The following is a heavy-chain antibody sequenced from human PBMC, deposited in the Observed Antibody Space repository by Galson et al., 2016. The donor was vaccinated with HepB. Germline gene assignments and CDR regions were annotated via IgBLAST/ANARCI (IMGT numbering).Heavy chain of an antibody. Sequence: SVKVSCKASGYTFTSYYMHWVRQAPGQGLEWMGMINPSGGSTIYAQKFQGRVSMTRDTSTSTVYMELSSLRSEDTAVYYCARSWGLMTTITDWGHGMFVTVSS. CDR3: ARSWGLMTTITD. CDR1: GYTFTSYY. CDR2: INPSGGST. D-gene: IGHD4-17*01. J-gene: IGHJ4*01. V-gene: IGHV1-46*01.